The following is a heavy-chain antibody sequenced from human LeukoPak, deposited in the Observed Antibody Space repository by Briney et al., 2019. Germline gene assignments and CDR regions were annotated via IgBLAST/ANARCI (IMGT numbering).Heavy chain of an antibody. CDR2: IYYSEST. Sequence: SETLSLTCTVSGGSISSSSYFWGWIRQPPGKGLEWIGSIYYSESTYYNPSLKSRVTILLDTSKNQFSLILSSVTAADTAVYYCAREPYSTNWSYFDYWGQGTLVTVSS. D-gene: IGHD6-13*01. CDR3: AREPYSTNWSYFDY. V-gene: IGHV4-39*07. J-gene: IGHJ4*02. CDR1: GGSISSSSYF.